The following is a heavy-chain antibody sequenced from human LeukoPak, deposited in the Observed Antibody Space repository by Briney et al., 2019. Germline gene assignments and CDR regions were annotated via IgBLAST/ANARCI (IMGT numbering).Heavy chain of an antibody. D-gene: IGHD1-26*01. V-gene: IGHV4-34*01. CDR1: GGSFSGYY. CDR2: INHSGST. Sequence: SETLSLTCAVYGGSFSGYYWSWIRQPPGKGLEWIGEINHSGSTNYNPSIKSRVTISVDTSKNQFSLKLSSVTAADTAVYYCARPRGSGSYGDFDYWGQGTLVTVSS. CDR3: ARPRGSGSYGDFDY. J-gene: IGHJ4*02.